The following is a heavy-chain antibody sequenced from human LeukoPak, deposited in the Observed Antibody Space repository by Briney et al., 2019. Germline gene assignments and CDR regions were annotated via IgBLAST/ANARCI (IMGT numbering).Heavy chain of an antibody. D-gene: IGHD2-15*01. CDR1: GFAFSNYW. CDR3: GSTNSFSY. J-gene: IGHJ4*02. Sequence: GESLRLSCAVSGFAFSNYWTNWTRQAPGKGLEWVANIKQDGSETNYVDSVKGRFTISRDNAKNSLYLQMNSLRAEDTALYYCGSTNSFSYWGRGTLVTVSS. CDR2: IKQDGSET. V-gene: IGHV3-7*01.